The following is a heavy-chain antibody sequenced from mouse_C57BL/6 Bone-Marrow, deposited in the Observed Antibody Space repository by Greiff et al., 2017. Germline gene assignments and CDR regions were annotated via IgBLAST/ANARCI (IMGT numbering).Heavy chain of an antibody. CDR2: IWWDDDK. Sequence: QVTLKVSGPGILQPSQTLSLTCSFSGFSLSTFGMGVGWIRQPSGKGLEWLAHIWWDDDKYYNPALKSRLTISKDTSKNQVFLKISNVVTADTATYYFARIGLLAWFAYWGQGTLVTVSA. V-gene: IGHV8-8*01. D-gene: IGHD1-1*01. J-gene: IGHJ3*01. CDR1: GFSLSTFGMG. CDR3: ARIGLLAWFAY.